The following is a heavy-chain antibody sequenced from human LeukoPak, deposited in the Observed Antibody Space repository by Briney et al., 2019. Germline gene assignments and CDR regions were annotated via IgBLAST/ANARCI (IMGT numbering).Heavy chain of an antibody. CDR1: GGSVSSGSYY. V-gene: IGHV4-61*01. D-gene: IGHD3-10*01. J-gene: IGHJ5*02. Sequence: EPSETLSLTCTVSGGSVSSGSYYWSWIRQPPGKGLEWIGYIYYSGSTNYNPSLKSRVTISVDTSKNQFSLKLSSVTAADTAVYYCARGLGLLWFEELLWSSAALNWFDPWGQGTLVTVSS. CDR2: IYYSGST. CDR3: ARGLGLLWFEELLWSSAALNWFDP.